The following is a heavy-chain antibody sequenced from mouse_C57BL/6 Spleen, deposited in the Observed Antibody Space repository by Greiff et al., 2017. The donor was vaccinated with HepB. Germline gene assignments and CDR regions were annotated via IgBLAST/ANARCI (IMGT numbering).Heavy chain of an antibody. D-gene: IGHD2-14*01. CDR3: TTQGYSYAMDY. CDR2: IDPEDGDT. J-gene: IGHJ4*01. V-gene: IGHV14-1*01. CDR1: GFNIKDYY. Sequence: EVQLQQSGAELVRPGASVKLSCTATGFNIKDYYMHWVKQRPERGMWWIGRIDPEDGDTDYAPKFQGRATMTADTSYNTAYLQFSSLTSEDTAVYYCTTQGYSYAMDYWGQGTSVTVSS.